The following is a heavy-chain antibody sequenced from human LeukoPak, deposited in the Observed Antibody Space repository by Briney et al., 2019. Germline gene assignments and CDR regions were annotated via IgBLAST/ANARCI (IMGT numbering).Heavy chain of an antibody. J-gene: IGHJ4*02. Sequence: TGGSLRLSCAASGFTFSSHAMAWVRQAPGKGLEWVPSITASGVSTYYADSVQGRFTISRDNSKNTVYLLMNSLRADDTAVYYCAKAPKYGGYPDDWGQGTLVTVSS. CDR3: AKAPKYGGYPDD. CDR2: ITASGVST. D-gene: IGHD5-12*01. CDR1: GFTFSSHA. V-gene: IGHV3-23*01.